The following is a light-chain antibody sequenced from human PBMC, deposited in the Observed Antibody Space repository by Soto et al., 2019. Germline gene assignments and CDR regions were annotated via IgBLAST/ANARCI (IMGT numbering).Light chain of an antibody. Sequence: EIVLTQSPTTLSSSPGERATISCRASQSVSNYFAWYQQKPGQAPRLLIYDASTSAADIPARFSGCGSGTDLTLPISSREPEDFAVYYCQQRSDWPLTFGGGTKVEIK. CDR3: QQRSDWPLT. CDR1: QSVSNY. V-gene: IGKV3-11*01. CDR2: DAS. J-gene: IGKJ4*01.